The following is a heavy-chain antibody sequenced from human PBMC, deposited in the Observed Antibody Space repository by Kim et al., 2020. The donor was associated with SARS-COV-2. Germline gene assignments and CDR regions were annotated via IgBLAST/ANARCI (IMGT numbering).Heavy chain of an antibody. D-gene: IGHD2-8*01. CDR1: GYSISAGSY. J-gene: IGHJ5*02. CDR2: FYHGGSP. Sequence: SETLSLTCTVSGYSISAGSYWGWLRQPPGKALEWIGNFYHGGSPYYNPSLRSRVTISEDSSKNQFSLRLNSGTATDTAVYYCARAREMAFGPWRQGTLVIVSS. CDR3: ARAREMAFGP. V-gene: IGHV4-38-2*02.